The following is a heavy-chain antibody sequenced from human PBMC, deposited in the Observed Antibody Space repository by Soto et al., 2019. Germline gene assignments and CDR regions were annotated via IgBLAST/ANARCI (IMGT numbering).Heavy chain of an antibody. CDR2: IYYSWST. Sequence: SWTLAHTGTVAGGSISSDYWSWIRQPPGKGLEWSGYIYYSWSTNYNPSLNSRVTISVDTSKNQLSLKLSSVTAADTGVYYCARLHFIAARLYYYYYYMDVWGKGTTVTVSS. V-gene: IGHV4-59*08. D-gene: IGHD6-6*01. CDR3: ARLHFIAARLYYYYYYMDV. CDR1: GGSISSDY. J-gene: IGHJ6*03.